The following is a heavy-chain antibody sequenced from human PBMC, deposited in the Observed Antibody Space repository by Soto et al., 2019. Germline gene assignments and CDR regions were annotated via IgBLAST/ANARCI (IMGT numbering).Heavy chain of an antibody. Sequence: ESLKISCKGSGYRFTSHWTGWVRQMPGKGLEWMGIIYPGDSDTRYSPSFQGQVSISVDKSISTAYLQWSSLKASDTAMYYCAKLSGYARDYYYGIDVWGQGTTVTVS. V-gene: IGHV5-51*01. CDR2: IYPGDSDT. CDR3: AKLSGYARDYYYGIDV. D-gene: IGHD5-12*01. CDR1: GYRFTSHW. J-gene: IGHJ6*02.